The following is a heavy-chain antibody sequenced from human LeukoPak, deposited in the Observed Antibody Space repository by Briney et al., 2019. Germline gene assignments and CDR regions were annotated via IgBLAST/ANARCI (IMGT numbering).Heavy chain of an antibody. D-gene: IGHD5-24*01. J-gene: IGHJ4*02. CDR1: GGSISSSSYY. V-gene: IGHV4-39*07. CDR2: IYYSGST. Sequence: SETLSLTCTVSGGSISSSSYYWGWIRQPPGKGLEWIGSIYYSGSTYYNPSLKSRVTISVDKSKNQFSLKLSSVTAADTAIYYCARGRDEYKGGNYWGQGTLVTVSS. CDR3: ARGRDEYKGGNY.